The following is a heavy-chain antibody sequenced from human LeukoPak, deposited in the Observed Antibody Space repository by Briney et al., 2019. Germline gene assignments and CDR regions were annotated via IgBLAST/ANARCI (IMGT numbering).Heavy chain of an antibody. J-gene: IGHJ4*02. CDR1: GFMFRSYA. D-gene: IGHD3-10*01. Sequence: AGGSXRLSCAASGFMFRSYAIHWVRQAPGKGLEYVSAISSNGGSTYYANSVKGRFTISRDNSKNTLSLQMGSLRPEDMGVYYCAREDYGSGRALDSWGQGTLVTVSS. CDR2: ISSNGGST. CDR3: AREDYGSGRALDS. V-gene: IGHV3-64*01.